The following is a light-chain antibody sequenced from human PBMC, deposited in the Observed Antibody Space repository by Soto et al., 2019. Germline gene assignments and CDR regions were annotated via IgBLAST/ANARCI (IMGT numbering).Light chain of an antibody. J-gene: IGLJ2*01. Sequence: QLVLTQPPSVSGAPGQRVTISCTGSGSNIGAGYDVHWYQHLPGTAPKLLIYTNINRPSGVPDRFSASKSGTSASLAITGLQAGDEADYYCQSYDSSLSGVVFGGGTLLTVL. V-gene: IGLV1-40*01. CDR2: TNI. CDR1: GSNIGAGYD. CDR3: QSYDSSLSGVV.